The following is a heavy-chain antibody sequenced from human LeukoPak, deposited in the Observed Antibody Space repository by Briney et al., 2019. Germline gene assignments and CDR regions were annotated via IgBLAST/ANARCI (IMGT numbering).Heavy chain of an antibody. CDR2: IYHTGST. D-gene: IGHD1-26*01. V-gene: IGHV4-38-2*02. J-gene: IGHJ4*02. CDR3: ARDVGSAFDY. Sequence: SETLSLTCSVTSYSISSGYYWVWIRQPPGKGLEWIGTIYHTGSTSYNPSLSSRVTMSVEASKNQFSLKLSSLTAADTAVYYCARDVGSAFDYWGQGLPVTVSS. CDR1: SYSISSGYY.